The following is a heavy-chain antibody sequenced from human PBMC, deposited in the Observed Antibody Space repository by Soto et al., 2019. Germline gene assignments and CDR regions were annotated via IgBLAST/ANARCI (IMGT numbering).Heavy chain of an antibody. CDR3: VRCFLGVGDAFDI. V-gene: IGHV1-46*01. Sequence: GASVKVSCKASGYTFTNYYMHWVRQAPGQGLEWMGVIHYSGATPTYAQKFQGRVTMARDTSTSTVYVELSSLTSEDTAVYYCVRCFLGVGDAFDIWGQGTTVTVSS. CDR2: IHYSGATP. CDR1: GYTFTNYY. J-gene: IGHJ3*02. D-gene: IGHD1-26*01.